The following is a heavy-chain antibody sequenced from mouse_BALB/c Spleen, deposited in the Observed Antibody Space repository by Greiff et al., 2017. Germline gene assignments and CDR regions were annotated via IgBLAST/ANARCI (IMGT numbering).Heavy chain of an antibody. CDR1: GYTFTDYN. D-gene: IGHD1-1*01. CDR3: ARWGITTAHYYAMDY. V-gene: IGHV1S29*02. CDR2: IYPYNGGT. J-gene: IGHJ4*01. Sequence: DVQLQESGPELVKPGASVKISCKASGYTFTDYNMHWVKQSHGKSLEWIGYIYPYNGGTGYNQKFKSKATLTVDNSSSTAYMELRSLTSEDSAVYYCARWGITTAHYYAMDYWGQGTSVTVSS.